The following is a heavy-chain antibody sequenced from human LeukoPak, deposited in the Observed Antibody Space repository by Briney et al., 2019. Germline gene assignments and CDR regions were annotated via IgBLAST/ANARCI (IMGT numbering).Heavy chain of an antibody. D-gene: IGHD1-1*01. CDR1: GLTFSDYI. V-gene: IGHV3-21*01. CDR2: ISSSSDYM. CDR3: ASPAPPAPGTTFPPYYYFYYMDV. J-gene: IGHJ6*03. Sequence: GGSLRLSCAASGLTFSDYIMHWVRQAPGKGPEWVSSISSSSDYMYYADSVKGRFTISRDNAENSLYLQMNSLRVEDTAVYYRASPAPPAPGTTFPPYYYFYYMDVWGKGTAVTVSS.